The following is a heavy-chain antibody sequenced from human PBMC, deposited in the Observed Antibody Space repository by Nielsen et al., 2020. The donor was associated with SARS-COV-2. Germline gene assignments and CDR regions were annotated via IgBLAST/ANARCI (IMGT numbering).Heavy chain of an antibody. D-gene: IGHD5-12*01. J-gene: IGHJ4*02. Sequence: GESLKISCAASGFTFSSLWMGWVRQAPGKGLEWVAAMPYDGSNEYYADSVKGRFTISRDNSKDTLHLQMTSLRVQDTAVYYCAKVPTRTLAWYYFDDWGQGTLVTVSS. CDR1: GFTFSSLW. V-gene: IGHV3-30*18. CDR2: MPYDGSNE. CDR3: AKVPTRTLAWYYFDD.